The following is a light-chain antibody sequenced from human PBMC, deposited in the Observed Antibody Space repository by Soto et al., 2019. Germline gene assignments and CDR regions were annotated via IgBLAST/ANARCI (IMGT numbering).Light chain of an antibody. J-gene: IGKJ5*01. CDR3: QQRNSWPLT. CDR1: LSVRNY. Sequence: EIVLTQSPATLSLSPGERATLSCRASLSVRNYLAWYQQKLGQPPRLLIYNASNRATGIPARFSGSGSGTDFTLTISSLEPEDFAVYYCQQRNSWPLTFGQGTRLEIK. CDR2: NAS. V-gene: IGKV3-11*01.